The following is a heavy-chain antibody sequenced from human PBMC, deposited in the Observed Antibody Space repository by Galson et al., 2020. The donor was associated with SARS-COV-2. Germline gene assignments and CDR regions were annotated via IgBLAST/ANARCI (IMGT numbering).Heavy chain of an antibody. J-gene: IGHJ4*02. Sequence: SEPLTLTSTVSAGSTSSSRYYCGWIRERPWKGLECIESSHYSGSHSYNSSLKSRITISVDTSKNQFSLKQSSVTAADMAVYYCGRINSSEYYDSSGFHTLEYYFDYWGQGTLVTGSS. CDR1: AGSTSSSRYY. D-gene: IGHD3-22*01. V-gene: IGHV4-39*01. CDR3: GRINSSEYYDSSGFHTLEYYFDY. CDR2: SHYSGSH.